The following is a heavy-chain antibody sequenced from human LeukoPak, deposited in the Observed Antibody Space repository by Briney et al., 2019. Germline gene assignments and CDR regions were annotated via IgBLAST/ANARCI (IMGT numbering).Heavy chain of an antibody. J-gene: IGHJ4*02. V-gene: IGHV4-59*01. CDR2: IYYSGST. CDR3: ARVRAAAVDY. CDR1: GGSISSYY. D-gene: IGHD6-13*01. Sequence: SETLSLTCTVSGGSISSYYWSWIRQPPGKGLEWIGYIYYSGSTNYNPSLKSRVTISVDTSKNQFSLKLSSVTAADTAVYYCARVRAAAVDYWGQGTLVTVSS.